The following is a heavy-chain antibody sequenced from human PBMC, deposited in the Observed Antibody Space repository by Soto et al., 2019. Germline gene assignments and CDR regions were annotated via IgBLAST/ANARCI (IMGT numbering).Heavy chain of an antibody. CDR1: GFTFSSYA. CDR2: ISGSGGST. J-gene: IGHJ6*02. D-gene: IGHD5-18*01. Sequence: GGSLRLSCAASGFTFSSYAMSWVRQAPGKGLEWVSAISGSGGSTYYADSVKGRFTISRDNSKNTLYLQMNSLRAEDTAVYYCAKEFGYSYGTAYYYYYYGMDVWGQGTTVTVSS. CDR3: AKEFGYSYGTAYYYYYYGMDV. V-gene: IGHV3-23*01.